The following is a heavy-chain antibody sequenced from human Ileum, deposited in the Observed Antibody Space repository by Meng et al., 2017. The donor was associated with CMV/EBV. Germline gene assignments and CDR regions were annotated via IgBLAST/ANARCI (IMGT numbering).Heavy chain of an antibody. J-gene: IGHJ6*02. CDR2: ISWNSGSI. CDR3: AKDRSVAGTHYYYGMDV. D-gene: IGHD6-19*01. V-gene: IGHV3-9*01. Sequence: SLKISCAASGFTFDDYAMHWVRQAPGKGLEWVSGISWNSGSIGYADSVKGRFTISRDNAKNSLYLQMNSLRAEDTALYYCAKDRSVAGTHYYYGMDVWGQGTTVTVSS. CDR1: GFTFDDYA.